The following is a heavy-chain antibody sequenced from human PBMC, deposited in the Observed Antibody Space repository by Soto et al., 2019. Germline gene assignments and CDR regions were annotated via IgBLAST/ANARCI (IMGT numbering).Heavy chain of an antibody. D-gene: IGHD3-10*01. CDR3: TTDTYGSGSYGY. V-gene: IGHV3-15*01. CDR2: IKSKTDGGTT. CDR1: GFTFSNAW. J-gene: IGHJ4*02. Sequence: WGSLLLSCASSGFTFSNAWMSWVRQAPGKGLEWVGRIKSKTDGGTTDYAAPVKGRFTISRDGSKNTLYLQMNSLKTEDTAVYYCTTDTYGSGSYGYWGQGTLVPVSS.